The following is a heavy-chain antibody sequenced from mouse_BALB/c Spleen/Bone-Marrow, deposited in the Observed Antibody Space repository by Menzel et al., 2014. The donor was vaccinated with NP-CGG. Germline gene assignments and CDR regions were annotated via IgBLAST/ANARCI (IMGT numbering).Heavy chain of an antibody. Sequence: VQLQQSGGGLVQPGGSLKLSCAASGFDFXRYWMSWVRQAPGKGLEWIGEINPDSSTINYTPSLKDKFIISRDNAKNTLYLQMSKVRSEDTALYYCARRGLWLPHFDYWGQGTTLTVSS. CDR2: INPDSSTI. CDR3: ARRGLWLPHFDY. CDR1: GFDFXRYW. V-gene: IGHV4-1*02. J-gene: IGHJ2*01. D-gene: IGHD2-2*01.